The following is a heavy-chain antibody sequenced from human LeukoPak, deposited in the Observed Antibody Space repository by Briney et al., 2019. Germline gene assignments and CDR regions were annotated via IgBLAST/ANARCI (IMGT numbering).Heavy chain of an antibody. V-gene: IGHV3-73*01. CDR3: TRDFGVLFDY. J-gene: IGHJ4*02. D-gene: IGHD4-17*01. CDR1: GFTFSGSA. Sequence: GGSLRLSCAASGFTFSGSAIHWVRQASGKGLEWVGRIRSKANSYATSSAASVKGRFTISRDDSKNTAYLQMNSLKTEDTAVYYCTRDFGVLFDYWGQGTLVTVSS. CDR2: IRSKANSYAT.